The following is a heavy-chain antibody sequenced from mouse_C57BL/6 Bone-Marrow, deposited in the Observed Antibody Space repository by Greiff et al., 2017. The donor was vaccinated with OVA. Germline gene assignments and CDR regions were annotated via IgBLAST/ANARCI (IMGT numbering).Heavy chain of an antibody. Sequence: VKLQESGPELVKPGASVKLSCKASGYTFTSYDINWVKQRPGQGLEWIGWIYPRDGSTKYNEKFKGKATLTVDTSSSTAYMELHSLTSEDSAVYFCARWDYGRKYYFDYWGQGTTLTVSS. J-gene: IGHJ2*01. CDR1: GYTFTSYD. CDR3: ARWDYGRKYYFDY. V-gene: IGHV1-85*01. D-gene: IGHD1-1*01. CDR2: IYPRDGST.